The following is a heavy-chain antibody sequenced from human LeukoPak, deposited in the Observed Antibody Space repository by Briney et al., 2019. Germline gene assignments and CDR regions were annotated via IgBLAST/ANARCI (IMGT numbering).Heavy chain of an antibody. CDR1: GFTFSGYW. Sequence: GGSLRLSCAASGFTFSGYWMNWVRQAPGKGLGWVANIKEDGSEKYYVDSVKGRFTMSRDNAKNSLYLQMNSLRAEETAVYYCTRGYGQGYFDYWGQGIPVTVSS. V-gene: IGHV3-7*04. D-gene: IGHD4-17*01. CDR3: TRGYGQGYFDY. J-gene: IGHJ4*02. CDR2: IKEDGSEK.